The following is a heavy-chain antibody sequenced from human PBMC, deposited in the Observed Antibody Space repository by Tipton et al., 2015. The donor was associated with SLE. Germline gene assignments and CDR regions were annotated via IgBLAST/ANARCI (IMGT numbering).Heavy chain of an antibody. D-gene: IGHD3-3*01. J-gene: IGHJ4*02. CDR3: ARVGTIYDFWSGYHYRGYYFDY. CDR2: INHSGST. V-gene: IGHV4-34*01. Sequence: GSLRLSCAVYGGSFSGYYWSWIRQPPGKGLEWIGEINHSGSTNYNPSLKSRVTISVDTSKNQFSLKLSSVTAADTAVYYCARVGTIYDFWSGYHYRGYYFDYWGQGTLVTVSS. CDR1: GGSFSGYY.